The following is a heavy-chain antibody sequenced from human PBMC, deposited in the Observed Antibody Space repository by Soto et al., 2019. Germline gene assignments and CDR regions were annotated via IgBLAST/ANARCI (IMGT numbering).Heavy chain of an antibody. CDR3: ARDRRLPELGLDY. CDR2: IWYDGSNK. CDR1: GFTFSSYG. V-gene: IGHV3-33*01. D-gene: IGHD1-26*01. Sequence: PGGSLRLSCAASGFTFSSYGMHWVRQAPGKGLEWVAVIWYDGSNKYYADSVKGRFTISRDNSKNTLYLQMNSLRAEDTAVYYCARDRRLPELGLDYWGQGTLVTVSS. J-gene: IGHJ4*02.